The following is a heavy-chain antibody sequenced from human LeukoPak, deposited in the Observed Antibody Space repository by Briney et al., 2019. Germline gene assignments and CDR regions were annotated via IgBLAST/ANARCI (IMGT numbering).Heavy chain of an antibody. CDR2: MNPNRGNT. D-gene: IGHD3-10*01. Sequence: GASVKVSCKASGYTFTSYDINWVRQATGQGLEWMGWMNPNRGNTGYAQKFQGRVTMTRNTSISTAYMELSSLRSADTAVYYCARGSPELLWFGEITMDVWGKGTTVTVSS. J-gene: IGHJ6*04. V-gene: IGHV1-8*01. CDR3: ARGSPELLWFGEITMDV. CDR1: GYTFTSYD.